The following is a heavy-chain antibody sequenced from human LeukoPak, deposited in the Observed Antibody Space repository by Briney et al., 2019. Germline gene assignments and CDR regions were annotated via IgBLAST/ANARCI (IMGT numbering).Heavy chain of an antibody. CDR1: GGSISSYC. V-gene: IGHV4-59*01. D-gene: IGHD5-18*01. CDR3: ARVAGIQLWLDY. CDR2: IYYSGST. J-gene: IGHJ4*02. Sequence: PSETLSLTCTVSGGSISSYCWSWIRQPPGKGLEWIGYIYYSGSTNYNPSLKSRVTISVDTSKNQFSLKLSSVTAADTAVYYCARVAGIQLWLDYWGQGTLVTVSS.